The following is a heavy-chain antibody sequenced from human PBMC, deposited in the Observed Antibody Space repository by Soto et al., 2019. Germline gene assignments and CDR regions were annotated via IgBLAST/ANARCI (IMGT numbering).Heavy chain of an antibody. D-gene: IGHD2-21*02. Sequence: GGSLRLSCAASGFTFSSYGMHWVRQAPGKGLEWVAVISYDGSNKYYADSVKGRFTISRDNSKNTLYLQMNSLRAEDTAVYYCAKAIVVVTAMFDAFDIWRQGTMVTVSS. CDR1: GFTFSSYG. V-gene: IGHV3-30*18. CDR3: AKAIVVVTAMFDAFDI. J-gene: IGHJ3*02. CDR2: ISYDGSNK.